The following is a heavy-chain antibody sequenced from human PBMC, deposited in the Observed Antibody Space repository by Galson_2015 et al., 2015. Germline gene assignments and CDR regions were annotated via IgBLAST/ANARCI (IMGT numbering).Heavy chain of an antibody. Sequence: SLRLSCAASGFTFSSYGMHWVRQAPGKGLEWVAVIWDDGSNKYYADSVKGRFTISRDNSKNTLYLQMNSLRAEDTAVYYCASTVTAEHDAFDIWGQGTMVTVSS. J-gene: IGHJ3*02. CDR1: GFTFSSYG. V-gene: IGHV3-33*01. CDR3: ASTVTAEHDAFDI. CDR2: IWDDGSNK. D-gene: IGHD4-17*01.